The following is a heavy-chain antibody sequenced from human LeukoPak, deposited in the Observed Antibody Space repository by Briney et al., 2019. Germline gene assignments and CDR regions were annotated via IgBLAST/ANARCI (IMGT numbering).Heavy chain of an antibody. CDR2: ISGSGGST. V-gene: IGHV3-23*01. Sequence: TGGSLRLSCEVSGFSFSNFAMSWVRQAAGKGLEWVSAISGSGGSTYYAGSVQGRFTISRDNSKNTLYLQMNSPRAEDTAVYCAKDAIGQYRTYYFDHWGQGTLVPVSS. CDR3: AKDAIGQYRTYYFDH. J-gene: IGHJ4*02. D-gene: IGHD1-1*01. CDR1: GFSFSNFA.